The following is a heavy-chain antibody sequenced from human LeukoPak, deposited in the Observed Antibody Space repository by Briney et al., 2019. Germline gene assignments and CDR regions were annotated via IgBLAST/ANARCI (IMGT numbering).Heavy chain of an antibody. Sequence: GGSLRLSCAGSGFAFNDYGMSWVSQAPGKGLKWVAFIRHDGTNKFYADSVKGRFTISRNNSRNTLFLQMDSLSIEDTAVYFCAKEKVAYYSSAWAGLFDTWGQGALVTVSS. CDR3: AKEKVAYYSSAWAGLFDT. CDR1: GFAFNDYG. D-gene: IGHD6-19*01. CDR2: IRHDGTNK. J-gene: IGHJ5*02. V-gene: IGHV3-30*02.